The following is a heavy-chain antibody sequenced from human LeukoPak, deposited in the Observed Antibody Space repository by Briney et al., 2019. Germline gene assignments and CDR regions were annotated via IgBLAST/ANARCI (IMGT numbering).Heavy chain of an antibody. CDR3: ARVEYQLLTWRHFGHY. J-gene: IGHJ4*02. D-gene: IGHD2-2*01. CDR2: INHSGST. V-gene: IGHV4-34*01. CDR1: GGSSSVYY. Sequence: SETLSLTCAVYGGSSSVYYCSWIRHPPGKGLEWIGEINHSGSTNYNPSLKSRVTMSVDTSKNQFSLKLTSVTAADTAVYYCARVEYQLLTWRHFGHYWGQGTLVTVSS.